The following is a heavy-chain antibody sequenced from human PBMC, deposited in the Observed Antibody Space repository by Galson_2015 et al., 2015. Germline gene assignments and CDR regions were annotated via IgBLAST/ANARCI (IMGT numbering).Heavy chain of an antibody. V-gene: IGHV1-2*04. Sequence: SVKVSCKASGYTFTGYYMHWVRQAPGQGLEWMGWINPNSGGTNYEQKFQGWLTMTRDTSISTAYMELSWLTSDDTAVYYCARGSRLVTTEGGGNWFDPWGQGTLVIVSS. CDR1: GYTFTGYY. J-gene: IGHJ5*02. CDR3: ARGSRLVTTEGGGNWFDP. D-gene: IGHD1/OR15-1a*01. CDR2: INPNSGGT.